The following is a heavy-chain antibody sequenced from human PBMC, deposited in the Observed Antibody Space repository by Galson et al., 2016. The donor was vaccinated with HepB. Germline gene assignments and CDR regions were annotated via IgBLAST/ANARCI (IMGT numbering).Heavy chain of an antibody. Sequence: LRLSCAASGFSFNTYGMHWVRQAPGKGLEGVALIWYDGSKKYYVDSVKGRFTISRNNSQNTLYLQMNSLRAEDTAIYYCATYYYGLGHAYWGQGTLITVSS. J-gene: IGHJ4*02. D-gene: IGHD3-10*01. CDR1: GFSFNTYG. CDR2: IWYDGSKK. CDR3: ATYYYGLGHAY. V-gene: IGHV3-33*01.